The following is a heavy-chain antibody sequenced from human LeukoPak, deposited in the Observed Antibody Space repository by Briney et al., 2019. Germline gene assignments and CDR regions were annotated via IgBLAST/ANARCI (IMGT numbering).Heavy chain of an antibody. D-gene: IGHD3-3*01. Sequence: AGGSLRLSCAASGFTVSSHYMTWVRQAPGKGPEWVSVIYGGDTTYYADSVKGRFTISRDNSKNTLYLQMNSLRAEDTAVYYCAKAFTIFGVVTIDYWGQGTLVTVSS. CDR3: AKAFTIFGVVTIDY. CDR2: IYGGDTT. CDR1: GFTVSSHY. V-gene: IGHV3-53*01. J-gene: IGHJ4*02.